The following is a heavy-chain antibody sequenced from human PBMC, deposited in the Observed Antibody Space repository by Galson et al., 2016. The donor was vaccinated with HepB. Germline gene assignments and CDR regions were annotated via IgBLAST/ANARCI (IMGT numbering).Heavy chain of an antibody. CDR2: IRQDGSEK. CDR3: ARDTSYGLGTYYPTYYYYYGLDF. V-gene: IGHV3-7*01. CDR1: GFTFGSYW. Sequence: SLRLSCAASGFTFGSYWMTWVRQAPGKGLEWVANIRQDGSEKYYVDSVKGRFTISRDNARNSLYLQMNSLRAEDTAVYYCARDTSYGLGTYYPTYYYYYGLDFWGKGTTVTVSS. J-gene: IGHJ6*04. D-gene: IGHD3-10*01.